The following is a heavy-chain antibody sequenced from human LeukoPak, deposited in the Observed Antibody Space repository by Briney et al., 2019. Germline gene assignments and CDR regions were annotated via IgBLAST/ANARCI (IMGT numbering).Heavy chain of an antibody. CDR1: GGSISSSNW. V-gene: IGHV4-4*02. D-gene: IGHD3-16*01. J-gene: IGHJ3*02. CDR2: IYHSGST. Sequence: NSSETLSLTCAVSGGSISSSNWWSWVRQPPGKGLEWIGEIYHSGSTNYNPSLKSRVTISVDKSKNQFSLKLSSVTAADTAVYYCARLFRAEGGDAFDIWGQGTMVTVSS. CDR3: ARLFRAEGGDAFDI.